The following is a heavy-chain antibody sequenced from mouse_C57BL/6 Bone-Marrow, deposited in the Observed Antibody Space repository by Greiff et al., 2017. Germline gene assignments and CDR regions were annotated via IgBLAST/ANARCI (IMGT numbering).Heavy chain of an antibody. V-gene: IGHV1-50*01. CDR2: IDPSDSYT. CDR3: ARDGTLVAEDWYYAMDY. CDR1: GYTFTSYW. J-gene: IGHJ4*01. Sequence: VQLQQPGAELVKPGASVKLSCKASGYTFTSYWMQWVKQRPGQGLEWIGEIDPSDSYTNYNQKFKGKATLTVDTSSSTAYMQLSSLTSEDSAVYYCARDGTLVAEDWYYAMDYWGQGTSVTVSS. D-gene: IGHD1-1*01.